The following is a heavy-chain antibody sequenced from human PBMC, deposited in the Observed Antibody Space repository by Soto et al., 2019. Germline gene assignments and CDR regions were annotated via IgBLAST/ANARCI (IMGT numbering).Heavy chain of an antibody. Sequence: PGGSLRLSCAASGFTFSSFVMHWVRQAPGKGLEWVAVIWYDGNNKYYADSVKGRFTISRDNSKNTLYLQMNSLRAEDTAVYYCARDLVGVTYWGQGTLVTVSS. D-gene: IGHD1-26*01. CDR1: GFTFSSFV. CDR2: IWYDGNNK. CDR3: ARDLVGVTY. V-gene: IGHV3-33*01. J-gene: IGHJ4*02.